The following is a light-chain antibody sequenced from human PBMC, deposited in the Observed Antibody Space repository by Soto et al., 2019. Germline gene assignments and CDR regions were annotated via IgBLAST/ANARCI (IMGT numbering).Light chain of an antibody. Sequence: QSALTQPASVSGSPGQSITISCTGTSSDVGGYNYVSWYQQHPGKAPKLMIYDVSNRPSGVSNRFSGSKSGNTASLTISGLQAEDEADYYCSSYTSSRGEVFGTGTKLT. CDR2: DVS. V-gene: IGLV2-14*01. J-gene: IGLJ1*01. CDR3: SSYTSSRGEV. CDR1: SSDVGGYNY.